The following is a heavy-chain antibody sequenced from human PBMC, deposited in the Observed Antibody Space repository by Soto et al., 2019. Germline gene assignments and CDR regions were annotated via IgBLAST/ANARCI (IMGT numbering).Heavy chain of an antibody. J-gene: IGHJ5*02. D-gene: IGHD3-22*01. V-gene: IGHV2-5*02. CDR1: GFSLSTSGVG. Sequence: QITLKESGPTLVKPTQTLTLTCTFSGFSLSTSGVGVGWIRQPPGKALEWLALIYWDDDKSYSPSLKSRLTITKDTSKTQVVLTMTNMDPVDTATYYCAHRRGYYDSSGYWFDPWGQGTLVTVSS. CDR2: IYWDDDK. CDR3: AHRRGYYDSSGYWFDP.